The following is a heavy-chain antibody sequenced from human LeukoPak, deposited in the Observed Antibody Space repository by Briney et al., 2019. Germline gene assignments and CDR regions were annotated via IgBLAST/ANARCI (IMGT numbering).Heavy chain of an antibody. V-gene: IGHV3-48*03. J-gene: IGHJ4*02. Sequence: PGGSLRLSCAASGFTFSSYEMNWVRQAPGKGLEWVSYISSSGSTIYYADSVKGRFTISRDNAKNSLYLQLNSLRAEDTAVYYCARDSSGVGVDFDYWGQGTLVTVSS. CDR2: ISSSGSTI. D-gene: IGHD1-26*01. CDR1: GFTFSSYE. CDR3: ARDSSGVGVDFDY.